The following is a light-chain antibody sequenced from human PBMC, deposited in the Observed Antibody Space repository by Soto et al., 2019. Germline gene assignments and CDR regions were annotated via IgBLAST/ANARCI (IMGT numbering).Light chain of an antibody. CDR1: SSDVGGYNY. J-gene: IGLJ3*02. Sequence: QSALTQPASVSGSPGQSITISCTGTSSDVGGYNYVSWYQQHPGKAPKLMISEVSNRPSGVSNRFSGSKSGNTASLTISGLQAEDEADYYCSSYTRSSTWVFGGGPKLTVL. CDR2: EVS. CDR3: SSYTRSSTWV. V-gene: IGLV2-14*01.